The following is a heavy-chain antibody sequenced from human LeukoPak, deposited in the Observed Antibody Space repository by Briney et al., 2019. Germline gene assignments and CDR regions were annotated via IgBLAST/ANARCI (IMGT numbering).Heavy chain of an antibody. Sequence: GGSLRLSCAASEFTFSSYGMHWVRQAPGKGLEWVAVIWYDGSNKYYADSVKGRFTISRDNSKNTLYLQMNSLRAEDTAVYYCARDLQLGPYYYGMDVWGQGTTVTVSS. J-gene: IGHJ6*02. CDR3: ARDLQLGPYYYGMDV. CDR1: EFTFSSYG. V-gene: IGHV3-33*08. D-gene: IGHD5-18*01. CDR2: IWYDGSNK.